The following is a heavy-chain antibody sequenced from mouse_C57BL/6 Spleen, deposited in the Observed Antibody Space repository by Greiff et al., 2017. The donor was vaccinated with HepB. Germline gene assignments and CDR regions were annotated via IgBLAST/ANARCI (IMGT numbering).Heavy chain of an antibody. V-gene: IGHV1-80*01. CDR1: GYAFSSYW. Sequence: VQLQQSGAELVKPGASVKISCKASGYAFSSYWMNWVKQRPGKGLEWIGQIYPGDGDTNYNGKFKGKATLTADKSSSTAYMQLSSLTSEDSAVYFCARSRLRRLQWFAYWGQGTLVTVSA. CDR2: IYPGDGDT. D-gene: IGHD3-2*02. J-gene: IGHJ3*01. CDR3: ARSRLRRLQWFAY.